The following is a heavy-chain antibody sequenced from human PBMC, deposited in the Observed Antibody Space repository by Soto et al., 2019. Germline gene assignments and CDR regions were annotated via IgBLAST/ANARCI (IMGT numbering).Heavy chain of an antibody. CDR3: ARAQYSGSYFDACDV. J-gene: IGHJ3*01. Sequence: GGSLRLSCAASGFTFSIYAMSWVRQAPGKGLEWVSSIINSGGSTFYADPVKGRFTISRDNSKNTLYLQMNSLRVEDTAVYYCARAQYSGSYFDACDVWGQGTMVTVSS. CDR2: IINSGGST. D-gene: IGHD1-26*01. V-gene: IGHV3-23*01. CDR1: GFTFSIYA.